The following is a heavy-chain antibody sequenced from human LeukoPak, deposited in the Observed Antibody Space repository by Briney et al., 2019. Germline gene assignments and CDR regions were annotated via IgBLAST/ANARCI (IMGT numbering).Heavy chain of an antibody. V-gene: IGHV3-11*04. J-gene: IGHJ5*02. Sequence: GGSLRLSCAASGFSFSDYYMTWIRQAPGKGLEWVSHISGSGSTIYYADSVKGRFTISRDNAKNSLYLQMNSLRAEDTAVYYCARAYDYYDSSGYNWFDPWGQGTLVTVSS. CDR1: GFSFSDYY. D-gene: IGHD3-22*01. CDR3: ARAYDYYDSSGYNWFDP. CDR2: ISGSGSTI.